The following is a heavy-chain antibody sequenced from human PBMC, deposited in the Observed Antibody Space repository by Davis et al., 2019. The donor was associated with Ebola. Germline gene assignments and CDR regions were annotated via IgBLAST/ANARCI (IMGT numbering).Heavy chain of an antibody. CDR3: SRGGAVKFDY. D-gene: IGHD4-17*01. Sequence: GESLKISCAASGFTVSSNHMSWVRQAPGKGLEWVANIKQDGSEIHYVDSVKGRFTISRDNTKNSLYLQMNSLRDEDTALYYCSRGGAVKFDYWGQGTLVTVSS. V-gene: IGHV3-7*01. CDR1: GFTVSSNH. CDR2: IKQDGSEI. J-gene: IGHJ4*02.